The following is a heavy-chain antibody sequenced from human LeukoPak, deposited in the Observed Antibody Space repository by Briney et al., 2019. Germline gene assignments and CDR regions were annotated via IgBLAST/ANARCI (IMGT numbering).Heavy chain of an antibody. D-gene: IGHD3-22*01. Sequence: PSETLSLTCTVSGGSISSYYWSWIRQPPGKGLEWIGYIYYSGSTNYNPSLKSRVTISVDTSKNQFSLRLRSVTAADTAVYYCVRVDYDSSGYYNDNWFDPWGQGTLVTVSS. V-gene: IGHV4-59*12. CDR1: GGSISSYY. CDR2: IYYSGST. J-gene: IGHJ5*02. CDR3: VRVDYDSSGYYNDNWFDP.